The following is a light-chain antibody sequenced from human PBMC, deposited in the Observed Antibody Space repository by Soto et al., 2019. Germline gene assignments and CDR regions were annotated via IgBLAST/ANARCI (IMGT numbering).Light chain of an antibody. V-gene: IGKV1-39*01. CDR3: QQSYSTPPIT. J-gene: IGKJ5*01. CDR1: QSISSY. Sequence: DIQMXQSPSSLSAXVXXRVTITCRASQSISSYLNWYQQKPGKAPKLLIYAASSLQSGVPSRFSGSGSGTDFTLTISSLQPEDFATYYCQQSYSTPPITFGQGTRLEIK. CDR2: AAS.